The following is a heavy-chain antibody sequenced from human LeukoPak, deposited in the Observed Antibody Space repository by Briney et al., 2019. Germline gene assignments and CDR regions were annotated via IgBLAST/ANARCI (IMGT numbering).Heavy chain of an antibody. D-gene: IGHD3-3*01. V-gene: IGHV3-23*01. CDR3: AKIGDRITIFGVVMDDAFDI. Sequence: PGGSLRLSCAASGFTFSSYAMSWVRQAPGKGLEWVSAISGSGGSTYYADSVKGRFTISRDNSKNTLYLQMNSLRAEDTAVYYCAKIGDRITIFGVVMDDAFDIWGQGTMVTVSS. J-gene: IGHJ3*02. CDR1: GFTFSSYA. CDR2: ISGSGGST.